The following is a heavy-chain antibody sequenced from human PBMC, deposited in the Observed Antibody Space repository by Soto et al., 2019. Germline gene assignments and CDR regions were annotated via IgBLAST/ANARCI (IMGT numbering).Heavy chain of an antibody. CDR2: IKQDGSEK. Sequence: GGSLRLSCAASGFTFGSYWMSWVRQAPGKGLEWVANIKQDGSEKYYVDSVKGRFTISRDNAKNSLYLQMNSLRAEDTAVYYCARDRDEDFWSDMDVWGQGTTVTVSS. CDR1: GFTFGSYW. D-gene: IGHD3-3*01. J-gene: IGHJ6*02. CDR3: ARDRDEDFWSDMDV. V-gene: IGHV3-7*03.